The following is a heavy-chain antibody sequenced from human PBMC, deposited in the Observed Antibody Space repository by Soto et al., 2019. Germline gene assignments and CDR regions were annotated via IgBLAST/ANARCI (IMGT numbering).Heavy chain of an antibody. V-gene: IGHV3-30*18. CDR3: AKDRGPQSLLGGMGV. D-gene: IGHD3-10*01. CDR1: GFTFSSYG. J-gene: IGHJ6*02. Sequence: RLSCAASGFTFSSYGMHWVRQAPGKGLEWVAVISYDGSNKYYADSVKGRFTISRDNPKNTLYLQMNRLRAEDTAVYYCAKDRGPQSLLGGMGVWGQGTTVTVSS. CDR2: ISYDGSNK.